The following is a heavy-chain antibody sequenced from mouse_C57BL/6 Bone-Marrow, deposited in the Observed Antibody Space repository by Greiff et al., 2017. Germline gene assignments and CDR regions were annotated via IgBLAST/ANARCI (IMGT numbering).Heavy chain of an antibody. CDR2: IDPENGDT. CDR1: GLNLKDDY. Sequence: EVQLPKSGAEPVRPGASVKLSCTASGLNLKDDYMHRVKQRPEQGLEWIGWIDPENGDTEYASKFQGKATITADTSSNTAYLQLSSLTSEDTAVYYCTFDGPYYAMDYWGQGTSVTVSS. D-gene: IGHD2-3*01. J-gene: IGHJ4*01. CDR3: TFDGPYYAMDY. V-gene: IGHV14-4*01.